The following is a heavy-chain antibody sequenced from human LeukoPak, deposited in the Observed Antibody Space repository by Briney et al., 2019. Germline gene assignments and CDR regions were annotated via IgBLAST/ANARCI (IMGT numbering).Heavy chain of an antibody. CDR3: SRAKEIAARFAWGMDV. D-gene: IGHD6-13*01. CDR1: GFTFSDHY. CDR2: TRNKANSFTT. Sequence: PRGSLRLSCVASGFTFSDHYMEWVRQAPGKGLDWVGRTRNKANSFTTEYAAYVKGRFTISRDDSKNSLYLQMNRLNTEDTAVYYSSRAKEIAARFAWGMDVWGQGTPVTVSS. J-gene: IGHJ6*02. V-gene: IGHV3-72*01.